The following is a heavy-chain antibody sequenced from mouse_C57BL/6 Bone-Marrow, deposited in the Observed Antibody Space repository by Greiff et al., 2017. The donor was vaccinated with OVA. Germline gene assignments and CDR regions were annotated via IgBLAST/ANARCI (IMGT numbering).Heavy chain of an antibody. CDR1: GYSITSGYY. CDR3: ARVYDGYYPVY. CDR2: ISYDGSN. J-gene: IGHJ3*01. Sequence: EVQLVESGPGLVKPSQSLSLTCSVTGYSITSGYYWNWIRQFPGNKLEWMGYISYDGSNNYNPSLKNRISITRDTSKNQFFLKLNSVTTEDTATYYCARVYDGYYPVYWGQGTLVTVSA. V-gene: IGHV3-6*01. D-gene: IGHD2-3*01.